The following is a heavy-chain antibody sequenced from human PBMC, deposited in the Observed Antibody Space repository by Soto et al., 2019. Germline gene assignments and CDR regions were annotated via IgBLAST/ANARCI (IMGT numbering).Heavy chain of an antibody. Sequence: QVQLVQSGVEVKKPGASVKVSCKASGYSFTSYGISWARQAPGQGLEWMGWISAYKGNTNYAQKSQGRVTMTRDPSTRTAATELRSLRSDDTAVYYCAISQWPRVFYYWGQGTLVTVSS. D-gene: IGHD6-19*01. CDR1: GYSFTSYG. CDR3: AISQWPRVFYY. J-gene: IGHJ4*02. V-gene: IGHV1-18*01. CDR2: ISAYKGNT.